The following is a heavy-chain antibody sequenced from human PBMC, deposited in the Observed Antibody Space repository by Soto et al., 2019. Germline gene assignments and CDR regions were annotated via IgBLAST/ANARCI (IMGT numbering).Heavy chain of an antibody. CDR1: GYTFTSYG. CDR3: ARFGRTYYYDSSGYSDFDY. J-gene: IGHJ4*02. V-gene: IGHV1-18*04. CDR2: ISAYNGNT. D-gene: IGHD3-22*01. Sequence: QVQLVQSGAEVKKPGASVKVSCKASGYTFTSYGISWVRQAPGQGLEWMGWISAYNGNTNYAQKLQGRVTMTTDTSTSTAYMELRSLRSDDTAVYYCARFGRTYYYDSSGYSDFDYWGQGTLVTVCS.